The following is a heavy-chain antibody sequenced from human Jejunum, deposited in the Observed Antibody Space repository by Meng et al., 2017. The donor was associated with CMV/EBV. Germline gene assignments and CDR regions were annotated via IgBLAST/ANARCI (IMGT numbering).Heavy chain of an antibody. CDR2: IYYSGGT. Sequence: VSGGSISSFYWSWVRQPPGKGLEWIVYIYYSGGTNYNPSLKSRVTISVDTSKNQFSLKLSSVTAADTAVYYCATSSSGFDFWTDDWGQGTRVTVSS. D-gene: IGHD5-12*01. CDR3: ATSSSGFDFWTDD. V-gene: IGHV4-59*01. CDR1: GGSISSFY. J-gene: IGHJ4*02.